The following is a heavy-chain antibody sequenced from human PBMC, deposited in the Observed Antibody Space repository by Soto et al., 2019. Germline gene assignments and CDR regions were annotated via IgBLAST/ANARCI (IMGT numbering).Heavy chain of an antibody. CDR2: IYHSGST. CDR1: GGSISSSNW. CDR3: ARLGDLVYGDHTPRSYYYYYYGMDV. D-gene: IGHD4-17*01. V-gene: IGHV4-4*02. Sequence: SETLSLTCAVSGGSISSSNWWSWVRQPPGKGMEWIGEIYHSGSTNYNPSLKSRVTISVDKSKNQFSLKLSSVTAADTAVYYCARLGDLVYGDHTPRSYYYYYYGMDVWGQGTTVTVS. J-gene: IGHJ6*02.